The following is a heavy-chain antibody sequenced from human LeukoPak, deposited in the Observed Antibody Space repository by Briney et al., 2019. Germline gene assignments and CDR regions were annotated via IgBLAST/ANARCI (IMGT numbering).Heavy chain of an antibody. Sequence: SQTLSLTCTVSGGSISSGSYYWSWIRQPDGKGLEWIVSIYTSGSTNYHPSLKSRVTISVDTSKNQFSLKLSSVTAADTAVYYCAREVKYYDSSGPFFDYWGQGTLVTVSS. J-gene: IGHJ4*02. D-gene: IGHD3-22*01. CDR3: AREVKYYDSSGPFFDY. V-gene: IGHV4-61*02. CDR2: IYTSGST. CDR1: GGSISSGSYY.